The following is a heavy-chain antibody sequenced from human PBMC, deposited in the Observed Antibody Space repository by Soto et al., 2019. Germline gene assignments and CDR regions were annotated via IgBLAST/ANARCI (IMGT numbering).Heavy chain of an antibody. Sequence: GVSLRLSCTASGFTFSSYAMSWVRQAPGKGLEWVSGISGSGGSTYYADSVKGRFTISRDNSKNTLYLQMNSLRAEDTAVYYCAKVRYCSGGSCYFDYWGQGTLVTVSS. J-gene: IGHJ4*02. CDR3: AKVRYCSGGSCYFDY. D-gene: IGHD2-15*01. V-gene: IGHV3-23*01. CDR2: ISGSGGST. CDR1: GFTFSSYA.